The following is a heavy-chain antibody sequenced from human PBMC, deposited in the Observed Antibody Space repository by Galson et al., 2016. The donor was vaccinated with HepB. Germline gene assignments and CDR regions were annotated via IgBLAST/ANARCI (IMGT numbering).Heavy chain of an antibody. Sequence: QSGAEVKKPGESLKISCKASGYTFSNYWIGWVRQMPGKGLEWMGIIYSDDSDTRYSPSFQGQVTISADKSISTAYLQWSSLKASDTAIYYCATQLGRGFFDWLLYADLWGQGTLVTVSS. CDR3: ATQLGRGFFDWLLYADL. CDR1: GYTFSNYW. D-gene: IGHD3-9*01. V-gene: IGHV5-51*01. CDR2: IYSDDSDT. J-gene: IGHJ5*02.